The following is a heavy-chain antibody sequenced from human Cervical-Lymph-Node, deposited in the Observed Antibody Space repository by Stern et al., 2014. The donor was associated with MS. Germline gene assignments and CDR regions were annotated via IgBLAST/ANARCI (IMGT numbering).Heavy chain of an antibody. V-gene: IGHV2-70*01. D-gene: IGHD4-17*01. CDR2: IDWDDDK. CDR1: GFSLSTSGMC. Sequence: QVTLRESGPALVKPTQTLTLTCTFSGFSLSTSGMCVSWIRQPPGKALEGLALIDWDDDKYYSTSLKTRLTISKDTSKNQVVLTMTNMDPVDTATYYCARIQVYGDYLYDYYGMDVWGQGTTVTVSS. J-gene: IGHJ6*02. CDR3: ARIQVYGDYLYDYYGMDV.